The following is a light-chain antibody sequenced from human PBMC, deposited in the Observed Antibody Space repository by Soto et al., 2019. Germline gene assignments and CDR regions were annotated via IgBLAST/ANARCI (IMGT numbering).Light chain of an antibody. V-gene: IGLV1-40*01. CDR2: GNT. Sequence: QSVLTQPPSVSGAPGQRVAISCTGSSSNIGAGSDVHWYQHLPGTAPKLLIYGNTNRPSGVPDRFSGSKSGTSASLAISGLQSEDEADYYCAAWDDSLNGQVFGGGTKLTVL. CDR1: SSNIGAGSD. CDR3: AAWDDSLNGQV. J-gene: IGLJ3*02.